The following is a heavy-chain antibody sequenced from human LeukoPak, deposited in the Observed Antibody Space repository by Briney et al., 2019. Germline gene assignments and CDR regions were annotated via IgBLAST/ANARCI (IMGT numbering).Heavy chain of an antibody. CDR3: ASSKYYYDSSGYYYFDY. V-gene: IGHV1-69*05. Sequence: SAKVSCKASGGTFSSYAISWVRQAPGQGLEWMGRIIPIFGTANYAQKFQGRVTITTDESTSTAYMELSSLRSEDTAVYYCASSKYYYDSSGYYYFDYWGQGTLVTVSS. CDR1: GGTFSSYA. J-gene: IGHJ4*02. D-gene: IGHD3-22*01. CDR2: IIPIFGTA.